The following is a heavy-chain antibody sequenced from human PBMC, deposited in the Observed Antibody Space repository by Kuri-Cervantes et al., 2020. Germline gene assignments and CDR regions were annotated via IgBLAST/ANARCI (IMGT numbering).Heavy chain of an antibody. CDR2: ISWNSGSI. Sequence: GGSLRLSCAASGFTFSSYGMHWVRQAPGKGLEWVSGISWNSGSIGYADSVKGRFTISRDNAKNSLYLQMNSLRAEDTALYYCAVGEDRVGWLPFDIWGQGTMVTVSS. D-gene: IGHD3-3*01. V-gene: IGHV3-9*01. J-gene: IGHJ3*02. CDR3: AVGEDRVGWLPFDI. CDR1: GFTFSSYG.